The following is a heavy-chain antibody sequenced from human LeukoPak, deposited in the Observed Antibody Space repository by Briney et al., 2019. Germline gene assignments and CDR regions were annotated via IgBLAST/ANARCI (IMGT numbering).Heavy chain of an antibody. Sequence: PGGSLRLSCAASGFTFSTYTMNWVRQAPGKGLEWVSAISGSGDTTFYADSVKGRFAISRDNSKNTLCLQMNSLRAEDTAAYYCAKEKASILRPYYCDDWGQGTLVTVPS. J-gene: IGHJ4*02. D-gene: IGHD3-16*01. CDR2: ISGSGDTT. CDR3: AKEKASILRPYYCDD. CDR1: GFTFSTYT. V-gene: IGHV3-23*01.